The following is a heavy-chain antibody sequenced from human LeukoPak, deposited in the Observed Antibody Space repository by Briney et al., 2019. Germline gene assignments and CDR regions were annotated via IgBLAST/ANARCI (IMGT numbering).Heavy chain of an antibody. CDR2: ISWDGGST. CDR1: GSTFDDYT. D-gene: IGHD3-22*01. Sequence: PGGSLRLSCAASGSTFDDYTMHWVRQAPGKGLEWVSLISWDGGSTYYADSVKGRFTISRDNSKNSLYLQMNSLRDEDTAVYYCARDRTHYYDSSGYTFDYWGQGTLVTVSS. J-gene: IGHJ4*02. CDR3: ARDRTHYYDSSGYTFDY. V-gene: IGHV3-43*01.